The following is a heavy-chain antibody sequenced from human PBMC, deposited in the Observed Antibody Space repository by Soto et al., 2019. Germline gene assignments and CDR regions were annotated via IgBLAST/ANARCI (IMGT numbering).Heavy chain of an antibody. CDR3: AKGDNLGPKTGYAFDP. CDR1: GDSVSSNTAS. D-gene: IGHD5-12*01. J-gene: IGHJ5*02. V-gene: IGHV6-1*01. Sequence: SQTLSLTCAISGDSVSSNTASWNWIRQSPSRGLGWLGRTYFRSKWYNDYAVSVKSRIIINPDTSNNQFSLQLNSVAPEDTAVYFCAKGDNLGPKTGYAFDPWGQGIMVTVSS. CDR2: TYFRSKWYN.